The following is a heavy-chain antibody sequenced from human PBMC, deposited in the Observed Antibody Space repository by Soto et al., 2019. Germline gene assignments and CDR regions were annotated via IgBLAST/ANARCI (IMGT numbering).Heavy chain of an antibody. Sequence: QVQLEKSGAEVKKPGSSVKVSCKSAGGTFSNSAISWVRQAPGQGLEWMGGIMPIFRTPDYAQKFQGRVTVNADESTSTDYMELIGLKSDDTAVYYCARDKDRPQLARNYYYILKVWGHGTTVTVSS. D-gene: IGHD3-3*02. CDR1: GGTFSNSA. V-gene: IGHV1-69*12. CDR2: IMPIFRTP. CDR3: ARDKDRPQLARNYYYILKV. J-gene: IGHJ6*02.